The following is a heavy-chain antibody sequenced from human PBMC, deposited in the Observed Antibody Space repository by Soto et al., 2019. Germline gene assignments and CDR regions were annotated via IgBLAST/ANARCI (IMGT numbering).Heavy chain of an antibody. V-gene: IGHV3-30-3*01. CDR1: GFTFSSYA. J-gene: IGHJ2*01. Sequence: QVQLVESGGGVVQPGRSLRLSCEASGFTFSSYAMHWVRQAPGKGLEWVAVISYDGSNKYYADSVKGRFTISRDNSKNTLYLQMNSLRAEDTAVYYCARGDDILTGPYWYFDLWGRGTLVTVSS. D-gene: IGHD3-9*01. CDR3: ARGDDILTGPYWYFDL. CDR2: ISYDGSNK.